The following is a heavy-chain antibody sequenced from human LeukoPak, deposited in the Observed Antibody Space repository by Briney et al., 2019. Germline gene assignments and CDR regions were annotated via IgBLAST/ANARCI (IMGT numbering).Heavy chain of an antibody. CDR3: ARDSRWGSYWYFDL. J-gene: IGHJ2*01. Sequence: GGSLRVSCAASGFTASDNYMSWVRQAPGKGLEWGSVIYSGGSTYYADSVKVRFTISRDSSKNTLYLQMNSLRVEDTAVYYCARDSRWGSYWYFDLWGRGTLVTVSS. D-gene: IGHD3-16*01. V-gene: IGHV3-66*01. CDR1: GFTASDNY. CDR2: IYSGGST.